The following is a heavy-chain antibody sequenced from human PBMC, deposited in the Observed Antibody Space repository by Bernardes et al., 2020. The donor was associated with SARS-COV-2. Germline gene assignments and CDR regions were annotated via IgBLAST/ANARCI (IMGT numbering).Heavy chain of an antibody. D-gene: IGHD3-3*01. CDR1: GGSISSSSYY. CDR2: IYYRGST. J-gene: IGHJ4*02. V-gene: IGHV4-39*01. CDR3: VRQHLGGVTIFGVVTTDRYFDY. Sequence: SETLSLTCTVSGGSISSSSYYWGWIRQPPGKGLEWIGNIYYRGSTYYNPSLKSRVTISVDTSKNQFSLKLSSVTAADTAVYYCVRQHLGGVTIFGVVTTDRYFDYWGQGTLVTVSS.